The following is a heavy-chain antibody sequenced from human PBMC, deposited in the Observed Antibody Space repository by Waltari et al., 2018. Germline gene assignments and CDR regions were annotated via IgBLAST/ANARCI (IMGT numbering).Heavy chain of an antibody. CDR3: ARDLLWSSSALDP. CDR1: GFTFSSYS. V-gene: IGHV3-21*01. Sequence: EVQLVESGGGPVKPGGSLRLSCAASGFTFSSYSMNWVRQAPGKGLEWVSSISSSSSYIYYADSVKGRFTISRDNAKNSLYLQMNSLRAEDTAVYYCARDLLWSSSALDPWGQGTLVTVSS. CDR2: ISSSSSYI. J-gene: IGHJ5*02. D-gene: IGHD3-3*01.